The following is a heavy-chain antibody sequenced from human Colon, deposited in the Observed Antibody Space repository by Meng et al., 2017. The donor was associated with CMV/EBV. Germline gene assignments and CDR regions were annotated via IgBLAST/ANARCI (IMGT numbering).Heavy chain of an antibody. CDR1: GYTFTDYY. D-gene: IGHD6-6*01. CDR2: INSNTGAT. CDR3: ERVGGWIGSSSIFGWFDP. V-gene: IGHV1-2*02. J-gene: IGHJ5*02. Sequence: LVRSGAEVKIPGASVKVSCKGSGYTFTDYYIHWVRQAPGQGLEWMGLINSNTGATKYAQKFQNRITMTRDTSINTVYMQLSGLRSDDTAVYYCERVGGWIGSSSIFGWFDPWGQGTLVTVSS.